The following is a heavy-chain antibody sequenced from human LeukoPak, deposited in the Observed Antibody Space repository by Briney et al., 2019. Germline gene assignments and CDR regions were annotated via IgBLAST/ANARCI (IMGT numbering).Heavy chain of an antibody. Sequence: SETLSLTCTVSGGSISYYYWTWIRQSPGKGLEWIGQIYYTGSTYYNPSLKRRVTISVDTSRNQFSLNLTSVTAADTAVYYCARGGTYNDILSFDPWGQGTLVTVSS. CDR1: GGSISYYY. D-gene: IGHD3-9*01. V-gene: IGHV4-59*01. J-gene: IGHJ5*02. CDR3: ARGGTYNDILSFDP. CDR2: IYYTGST.